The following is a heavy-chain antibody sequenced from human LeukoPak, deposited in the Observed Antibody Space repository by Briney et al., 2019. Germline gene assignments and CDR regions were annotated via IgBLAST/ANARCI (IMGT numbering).Heavy chain of an antibody. V-gene: IGHV2-5*02. Sequence: ESGPTLVKPTQTLTLTCTFSGFSLSSSGVGVGWIRQPPGKALEWLALIYWDDDRRYSPSLKSRLTITKDTSKTQVVLTLTNMDPVDTATYYCAHTPGYYYGPPYFDYWGQGTLVTVSS. J-gene: IGHJ4*02. CDR1: GFSLSSSGVG. CDR2: IYWDDDR. CDR3: AHTPGYYYGPPYFDY. D-gene: IGHD5-18*01.